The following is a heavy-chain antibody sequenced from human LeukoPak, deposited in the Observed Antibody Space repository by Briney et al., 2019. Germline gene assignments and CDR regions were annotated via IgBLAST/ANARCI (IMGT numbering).Heavy chain of an antibody. CDR1: GYTFTGYY. Sequence: ASVKVSCKASGYTFTGYYMHWVRQAPGQGLEWMRWINPNSGGTNYAQKFQGRVTMTRDTSISTAYMELSRLRSDDTAVYYCARPIMITFGGVIVKHDSFDIWGQGTLVTVSS. J-gene: IGHJ3*02. V-gene: IGHV1-2*02. CDR2: INPNSGGT. CDR3: ARPIMITFGGVIVKHDSFDI. D-gene: IGHD3-16*02.